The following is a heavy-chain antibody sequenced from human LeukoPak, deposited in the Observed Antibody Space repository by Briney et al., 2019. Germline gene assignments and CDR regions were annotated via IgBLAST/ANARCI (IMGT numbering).Heavy chain of an antibody. D-gene: IGHD6-19*01. CDR3: ARHVAVAGIDYGMDV. CDR1: GGSISSSSYY. V-gene: IGHV4-39*01. J-gene: IGHJ6*02. CDR2: IYYSGST. Sequence: SETLSLTCTVSGGSISSSSYYWGWIRQPPGKGLEWIGSIYYSGSTYYNPSLKSRVTISVDTSKNQFSLKLSSVTAADTAVYYCARHVAVAGIDYGMDVWGQGTTVTVSS.